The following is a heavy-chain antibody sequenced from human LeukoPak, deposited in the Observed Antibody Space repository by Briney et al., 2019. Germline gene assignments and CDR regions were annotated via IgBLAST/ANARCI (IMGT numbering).Heavy chain of an antibody. J-gene: IGHJ4*02. CDR3: ASSPMDY. D-gene: IGHD2-15*01. Sequence: ASVKVSCKVSGYTLTELSMHWVRQAPGKGLEWMGGFDPEDGETIYAQKFQGRVTMTRDTSISTAYMELSRLRSDDTAVYYCASSPMDYWGQGTLVTVSS. CDR1: GYTLTELS. V-gene: IGHV1-24*01. CDR2: FDPEDGET.